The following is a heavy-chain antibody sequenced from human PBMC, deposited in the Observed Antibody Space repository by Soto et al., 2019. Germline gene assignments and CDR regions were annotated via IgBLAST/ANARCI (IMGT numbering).Heavy chain of an antibody. J-gene: IGHJ4*02. Sequence: GGSLRLSCAASGFTFSSYSMNWVRQAPGKGLEWVSYISSSSTIYYADSVKGRFTISRDNAKNSLYLQMNSLRAEDTAVYYCARDRGWSLFDYWGQGTLVTVSS. CDR2: ISSSSTI. D-gene: IGHD6-19*01. V-gene: IGHV3-48*01. CDR3: ARDRGWSLFDY. CDR1: GFTFSSYS.